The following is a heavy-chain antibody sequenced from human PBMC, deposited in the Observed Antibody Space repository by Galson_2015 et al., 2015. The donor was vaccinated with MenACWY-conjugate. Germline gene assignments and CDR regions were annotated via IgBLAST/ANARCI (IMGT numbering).Heavy chain of an antibody. J-gene: IGHJ5*02. CDR1: GLTFSTDR. Sequence: SLRLSCATSGLTFSTDRMSWVRQAPGKGLEWVARIKCRTDGGTTDYATPGKGRFTILRDDSTNTLYLQMNSLKIEDASMYFCTRDRPGGGRCWWFDPSGRGTLVT. V-gene: IGHV3-15*01. CDR3: TRDRPGGGRCWWFDP. D-gene: IGHD3-16*01. CDR2: IKCRTDGGTT.